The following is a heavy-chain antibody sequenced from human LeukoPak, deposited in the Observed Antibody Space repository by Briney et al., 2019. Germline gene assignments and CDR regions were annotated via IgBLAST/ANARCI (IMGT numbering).Heavy chain of an antibody. CDR1: GFTFSSYG. D-gene: IGHD3-10*01. CDR3: AKEFNFFRGVIISTDY. V-gene: IGHV3-30*02. J-gene: IGHJ4*02. Sequence: GGSLRLSCAASGFTFSSYGMHWVRQAPGKGLEWVAFIRYDGSDESYADSVKDRFTISRDNSKNTLYLQMNSLRAEDTAVYYCAKEFNFFRGVIISTDYWGQGTLVTVSS. CDR2: IRYDGSDE.